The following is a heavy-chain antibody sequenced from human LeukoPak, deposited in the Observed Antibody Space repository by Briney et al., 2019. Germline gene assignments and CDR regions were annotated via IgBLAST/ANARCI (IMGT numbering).Heavy chain of an antibody. CDR1: GFTFSSYA. V-gene: IGHV3-23*01. CDR3: AKDKGLYSSSWYVDY. Sequence: GRSLRLSCATSGFTFSSYAMNWVRQAPGKGLDWVPAISGSGDNTYYADSVKGRFTISRDNSKNTLYLQMNRLRAEDTAVYYCAKDKGLYSSSWYVDYWGQGTLVTVSS. CDR2: ISGSGDNT. J-gene: IGHJ4*02. D-gene: IGHD6-13*01.